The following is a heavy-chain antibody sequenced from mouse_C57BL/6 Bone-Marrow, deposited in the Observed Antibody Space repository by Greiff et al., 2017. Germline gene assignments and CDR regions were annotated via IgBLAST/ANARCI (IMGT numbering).Heavy chain of an antibody. D-gene: IGHD1-1*01. V-gene: IGHV5-4*01. CDR1: GFTFSSYA. CDR2: ISDGGSYT. CDR3: ARDRNYYGSSSKAMDY. J-gene: IGHJ4*01. Sequence: EVMLVESGGGLVKPGGSLKLSCAASGFTFSSYAMSWVRQTPEKRLEWVATISDGGSYTYYPDNVKGRFTISRDNAKNNLYLQMSHLKSEDTAMYYCARDRNYYGSSSKAMDYWGQGTSVTVSS.